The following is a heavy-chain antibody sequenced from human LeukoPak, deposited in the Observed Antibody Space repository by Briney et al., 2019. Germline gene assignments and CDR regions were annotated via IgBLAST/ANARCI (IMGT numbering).Heavy chain of an antibody. J-gene: IGHJ4*02. CDR1: GFTFSTYA. D-gene: IGHD1-14*01. V-gene: IGHV3-23*01. Sequence: PGGSLRLSCAASGFTFSTYAMSWVRQAPGKGLEWVSTITSGGGYTYYADSVKGRFTISRDNSKSTLHLQLISLRAEDTAVYYCTKDHRSCVGTSYLLHQDWGQGALVTVSS. CDR2: ITSGGGYT. CDR3: TKDHRSCVGTSYLLHQD.